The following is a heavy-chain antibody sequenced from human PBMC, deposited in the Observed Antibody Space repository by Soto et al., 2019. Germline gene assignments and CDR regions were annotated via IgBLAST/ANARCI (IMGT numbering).Heavy chain of an antibody. CDR2: IYYSGST. D-gene: IGHD1-1*01. CDR1: GGSISSYY. Sequence: PSETLSLTCTVSGGSISSYYWSWIRQPPGKGLEWIGYIYYSGSTNYNPSLKSRVTISVDTSKNQFSLKLSSVTAADTAVYYCAREVHYAYYYYGMDVWGQGTTVTVSS. V-gene: IGHV4-59*01. J-gene: IGHJ6*02. CDR3: AREVHYAYYYYGMDV.